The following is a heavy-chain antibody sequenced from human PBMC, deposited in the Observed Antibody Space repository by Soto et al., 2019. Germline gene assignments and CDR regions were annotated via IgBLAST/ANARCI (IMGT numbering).Heavy chain of an antibody. CDR1: GFTFSSYS. D-gene: IGHD3-22*01. Sequence: GGSLRLSCAASGFTFSSYSMNWVRQAPGKGLEWVSSISSSSSYIYYADSVKGRLTISRDNAKNSLYLQMNSLRAEDTAVYYCARDLGVYYDSSGYSDGYFDLWGRGTLVTVSS. CDR3: ARDLGVYYDSSGYSDGYFDL. V-gene: IGHV3-21*01. J-gene: IGHJ2*01. CDR2: ISSSSSYI.